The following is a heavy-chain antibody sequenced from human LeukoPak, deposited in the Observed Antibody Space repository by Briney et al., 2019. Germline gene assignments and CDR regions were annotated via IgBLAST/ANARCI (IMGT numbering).Heavy chain of an antibody. J-gene: IGHJ4*02. CDR1: GFPFNTYV. V-gene: IGHV3-23*01. Sequence: GGSLRLSCAASGFPFNTYVMSWVRQAPGKGLEWFSAINGGGSNTYYADSVKGRFTISRDNSKNMVYLQMNNLRADDTAVYYCARAPHYDFWSGYYFDYWGQGTLVTVSS. CDR2: INGGGSNT. CDR3: ARAPHYDFWSGYYFDY. D-gene: IGHD3-3*01.